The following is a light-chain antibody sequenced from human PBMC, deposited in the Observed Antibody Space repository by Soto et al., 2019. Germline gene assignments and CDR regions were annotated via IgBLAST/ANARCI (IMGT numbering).Light chain of an antibody. J-gene: IGKJ5*01. Sequence: DGVVTQSPLSLPVTLGQAASISCRSGQSLVYSDGNTYLSWFQQRPGQSPRRLIYKVSNRDAAVPDRFSGSGSGTDFTLKISRVEAEDVGVYYCLQGTHWPPITFGQGTRLEIK. CDR2: KVS. CDR1: QSLVYSDGNTY. CDR3: LQGTHWPPIT. V-gene: IGKV2-30*01.